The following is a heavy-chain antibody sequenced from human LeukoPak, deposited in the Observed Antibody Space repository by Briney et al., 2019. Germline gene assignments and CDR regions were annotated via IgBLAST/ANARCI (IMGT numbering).Heavy chain of an antibody. CDR2: IVVGSGNT. J-gene: IGHJ3*01. V-gene: IGHV1-58*02. D-gene: IGHD3-10*01. Sequence: ASVKVSCKASGFTFTSSAMQWVRQARGQRLEWIGWIVVGSGNTNYPQKFQERVTITRDMSTTTAYMELSSLRSEDTAMYYCAADRDYYGWGGDAFDLWGQGTMVTVSS. CDR1: GFTFTSSA. CDR3: AADRDYYGWGGDAFDL.